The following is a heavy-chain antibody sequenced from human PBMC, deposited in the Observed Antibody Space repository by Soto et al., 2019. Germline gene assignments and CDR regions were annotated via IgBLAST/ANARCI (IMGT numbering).Heavy chain of an antibody. J-gene: IGHJ5*02. Sequence: SDTLSLTCAVYGGSFSGYYWSWIRQPPGKGLEWIGDIYHSGSTNYNPSLKSRVTISVDTSKNQFSLKLSSVTAADTAVYYCARDPMGYCSSTSCYVGWFDPWGQGTLVTVSS. CDR3: ARDPMGYCSSTSCYVGWFDP. D-gene: IGHD2-2*01. V-gene: IGHV4-34*01. CDR1: GGSFSGYY. CDR2: IYHSGST.